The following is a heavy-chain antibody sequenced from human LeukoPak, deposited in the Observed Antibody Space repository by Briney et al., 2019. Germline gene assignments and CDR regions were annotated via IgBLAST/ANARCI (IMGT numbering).Heavy chain of an antibody. V-gene: IGHV1-24*01. CDR1: GYTLTELS. D-gene: IGHD1-26*01. Sequence: ASVKVSCKVSGYTLTELSMHWVRQAPGKGLEWMGGFDPEDGETIYAQKLQGRVTMTTDTSTSTAYMELRSLRSDDTAVYYCARGGVEWELAATFDYWGQGTLVTVSS. CDR3: ARGGVEWELAATFDY. CDR2: FDPEDGET. J-gene: IGHJ4*02.